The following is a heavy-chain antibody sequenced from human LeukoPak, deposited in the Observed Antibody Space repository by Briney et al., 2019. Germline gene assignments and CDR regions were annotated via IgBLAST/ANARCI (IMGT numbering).Heavy chain of an antibody. CDR2: ISGSSDRT. D-gene: IGHD1-1*01. CDR1: GFTLSSYA. V-gene: IGHV3-23*01. Sequence: GGSLRLSCVPSGFTLSSYAMNWVRQAPGEGLEWVSVISGSSDRTYYADSVKGRFTISRDNSKNTLYLQMNSLRAEDTAVYYCAKGDNRNDMRSPWFDPWGQGTLVTVSS. J-gene: IGHJ5*02. CDR3: AKGDNRNDMRSPWFDP.